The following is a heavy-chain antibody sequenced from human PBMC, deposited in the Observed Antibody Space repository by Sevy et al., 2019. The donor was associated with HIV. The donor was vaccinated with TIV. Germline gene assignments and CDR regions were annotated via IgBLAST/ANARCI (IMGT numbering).Heavy chain of an antibody. V-gene: IGHV5-51*01. CDR3: ARHHASYGVTGYYYYYGLDV. D-gene: IGHD4-17*01. CDR2: IYPDDSDT. Sequence: GESLKISCKGSGYTFTSYWIGWVRQMPGKGLEWMGIIYPDDSDTRYSPSFQGQVTISADKSISTAYLQWSSLKASDTAIYYGARHHASYGVTGYYYYYGLDVWGQGTTVTVSS. J-gene: IGHJ6*02. CDR1: GYTFTSYW.